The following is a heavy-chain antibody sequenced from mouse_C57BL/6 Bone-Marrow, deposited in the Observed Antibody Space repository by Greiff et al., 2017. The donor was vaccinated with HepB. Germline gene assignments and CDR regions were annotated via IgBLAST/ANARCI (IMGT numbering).Heavy chain of an antibody. D-gene: IGHD2-4*01. CDR3: ARLGLRAWFAY. CDR2: INPYNGGT. CDR1: GYTFTDYY. Sequence: VQLQQSGPVLVKPGASVKMSCKASGYTFTDYYMNWVKQSHGKSLEWIGVINPYNGGTSYNQKFKGKATLTVDKSSSTAYMERNSLTSEDSAVYYCARLGLRAWFAYWGQGTLVTVSA. V-gene: IGHV1-19*01. J-gene: IGHJ3*01.